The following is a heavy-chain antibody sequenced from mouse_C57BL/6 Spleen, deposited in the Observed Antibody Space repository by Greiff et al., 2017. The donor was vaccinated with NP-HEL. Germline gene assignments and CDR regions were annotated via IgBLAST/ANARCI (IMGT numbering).Heavy chain of an antibody. D-gene: IGHD2-14*01. CDR2: INPNNGGT. V-gene: IGHV1-26*01. CDR3: AREKVLHFPMDY. CDR1: GYTFTDYY. J-gene: IGHJ4*01. Sequence: VQLQQSGPELVKPGASVKISCKASGYTFTDYYMNWVKQSHGKSLEWIGDINPNNGGTSYNQKFKGKATLTVDKSSSTAYMELRSLTSEDSAVYYCAREKVLHFPMDYWGQGTSVTVSS.